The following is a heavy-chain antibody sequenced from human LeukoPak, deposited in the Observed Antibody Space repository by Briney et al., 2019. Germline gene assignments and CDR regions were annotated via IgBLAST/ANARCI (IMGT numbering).Heavy chain of an antibody. Sequence: GGSLRLSCAASGXTVNSNYMSWVRQAPGKGLEWVSVIYSGGSTYYADSVKGRFIISRDNSKNTLSLVLNSLRAEDTAVYYCAREIAADSIIRFDPWGQGTLVTVSS. CDR3: AREIAADSIIRFDP. CDR2: IYSGGST. CDR1: GXTVNSNY. V-gene: IGHV3-53*01. D-gene: IGHD6-13*01. J-gene: IGHJ5*02.